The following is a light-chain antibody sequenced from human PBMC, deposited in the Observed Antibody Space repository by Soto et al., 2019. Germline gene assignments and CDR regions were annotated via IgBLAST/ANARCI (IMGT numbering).Light chain of an antibody. Sequence: QTVVTQEPSFSVSPGGTVTLTCGLSSGSVSTAYYPSWYQQTPGQAPRTLIYNTNTRSSGVPDRFSDSILGNKAALTITRAQADDESDYYCVLYMGSGIWVFGGGTKLTVL. CDR1: SGSVSTAYY. J-gene: IGLJ3*02. CDR3: VLYMGSGIWV. V-gene: IGLV8-61*01. CDR2: NTN.